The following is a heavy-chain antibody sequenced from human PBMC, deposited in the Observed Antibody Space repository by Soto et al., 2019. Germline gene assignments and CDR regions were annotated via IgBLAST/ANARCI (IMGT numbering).Heavy chain of an antibody. D-gene: IGHD3-9*01. CDR3: ARDRNYDILTGYPTFDP. CDR2: IYHSGST. Sequence: SETLSLTCAVSGGSISSSNWWSWVRPPPGKGLEWIGEIYHSGSTNYNPSLKSRVTISVDKSKNQFSLKLSSVTAADTAVYYYARDRNYDILTGYPTFDPWGQGTLVSSPQ. V-gene: IGHV4-4*02. CDR1: GGSISSSNW. J-gene: IGHJ5*02.